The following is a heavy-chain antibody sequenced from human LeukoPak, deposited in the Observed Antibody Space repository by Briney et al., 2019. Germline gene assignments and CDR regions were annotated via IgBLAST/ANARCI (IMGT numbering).Heavy chain of an antibody. CDR3: ARARRPKWERDGYTSKESAFDI. J-gene: IGHJ3*02. CDR2: IKGSGTST. V-gene: IGHV3-23*01. Sequence: WGSLRLSCTASGFSFSNYAMSWVRQAPGKGLQWVSTIKGSGTSTYYEDSVKGHFTMSRDNSKNTVYLQMNSLRVEDSAVYYCARARRPKWERDGYTSKESAFDIWGQGTMVTVS. CDR1: GFSFSNYA. D-gene: IGHD5-24*01.